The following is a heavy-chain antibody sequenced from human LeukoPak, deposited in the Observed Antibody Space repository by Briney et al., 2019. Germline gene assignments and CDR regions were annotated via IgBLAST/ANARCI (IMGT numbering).Heavy chain of an antibody. V-gene: IGHV3-30*18. D-gene: IGHD5-12*01. Sequence: PGGSLRLSCAASGFTFSSYGMHWVRQAPGKGLEWVAVISYDGSNKYYADSVKGRFTISRDNSKNTLYLQMNSLRAEDTAVYYCAKMPPSPLPLKKTSGPAEYFQHWGQGTLVTVSS. CDR1: GFTFSSYG. CDR2: ISYDGSNK. J-gene: IGHJ1*01. CDR3: AKMPPSPLPLKKTSGPAEYFQH.